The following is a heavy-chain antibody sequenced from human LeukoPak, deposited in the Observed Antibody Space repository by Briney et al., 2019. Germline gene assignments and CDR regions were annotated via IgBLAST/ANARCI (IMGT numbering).Heavy chain of an antibody. J-gene: IGHJ6*02. V-gene: IGHV1-18*01. CDR1: GYTFTSYG. CDR3: ARVPSSGYYYYYYGMDV. CDR2: ISAYNGNT. D-gene: IGHD3-22*01. Sequence: ASVKVSCKASGYTFTSYGISWVGQAPGQGLEWMGWISAYNGNTNYAQKLQGRVTMTTDTSTSTAYMELRSLRSDDTAVYYCARVPSSGYYYYYYGMDVWGQGTTVTVSS.